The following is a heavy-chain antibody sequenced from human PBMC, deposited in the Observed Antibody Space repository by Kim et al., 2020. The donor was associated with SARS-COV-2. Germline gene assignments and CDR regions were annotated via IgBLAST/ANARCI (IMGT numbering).Heavy chain of an antibody. J-gene: IGHJ6*02. Sequence: GGSLRLSCAASGFTFSSFDMHWVRQAPGKGLESMTSISFDGSTKYYADSVKGRFTISRDNSKNTLYLQMNSLRVEDTAVYYCAKDHAIEAIGPRGFDAWGQGPTVTVS. CDR1: GFTFSSFD. CDR3: AKDHAIEAIGPRGFDA. V-gene: IGHV3-30*18. D-gene: IGHD2-21*01. CDR2: ISFDGSTK.